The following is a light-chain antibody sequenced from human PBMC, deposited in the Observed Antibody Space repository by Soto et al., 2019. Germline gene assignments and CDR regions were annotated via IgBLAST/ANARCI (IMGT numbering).Light chain of an antibody. Sequence: ETVLTQSPGTLSLSPGERATLSCGASQSVDSNYLAWYQQKPGLAPRLLIYDASSRATGIPDRFSGSGSGTDFALTISRLEPEDFAVYYCQQYGDSPYTFGQGTKLEIK. CDR3: QQYGDSPYT. CDR1: QSVDSNY. J-gene: IGKJ2*01. CDR2: DAS. V-gene: IGKV3D-20*01.